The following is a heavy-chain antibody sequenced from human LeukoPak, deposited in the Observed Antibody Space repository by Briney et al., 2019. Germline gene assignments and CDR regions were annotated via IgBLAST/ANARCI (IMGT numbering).Heavy chain of an antibody. CDR2: INPNSGGT. CDR1: GYTFTSYG. V-gene: IGHV1-2*02. CDR3: ARVGVVVISPSFDY. D-gene: IGHD3-22*01. J-gene: IGHJ4*02. Sequence: ASVKVSCKASGYTFTSYGISWVRQAPGQGLEWMGWINPNSGGTNYAQKFQGRVTMTRDTSISTAYMELSRLRSDDTAVYYCARVGVVVISPSFDYWGQGTLVTVSS.